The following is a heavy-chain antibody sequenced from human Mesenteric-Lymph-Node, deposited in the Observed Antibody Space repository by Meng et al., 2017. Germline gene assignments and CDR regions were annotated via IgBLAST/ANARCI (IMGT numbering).Heavy chain of an antibody. CDR3: AVEIGDTSDY. V-gene: IGHV3-11*01. CDR1: GFDFSDYY. J-gene: IGHJ4*02. Sequence: GGSLRLSCAASGFDFSDYYMSWIRQAPGKGLEWVSDIGSYSTLIHYEDSVKGRFTISRDNAKNSLYLQMNSLRAEDTALYYCAVEIGDTSDYWGQGTLVTGYS. CDR2: IGSYSTLI.